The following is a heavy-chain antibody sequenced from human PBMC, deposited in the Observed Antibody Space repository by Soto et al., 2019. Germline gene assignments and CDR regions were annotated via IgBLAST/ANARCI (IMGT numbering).Heavy chain of an antibody. CDR2: IYYSGST. CDR1: GGSISRGGYY. V-gene: IGHV4-31*03. CDR3: ARVAARSYYYYGMDV. D-gene: IGHD6-6*01. J-gene: IGHJ6*02. Sequence: QVQLQESGPGLVKPSQTLSLTCTVSGGSISRGGYYWSWIRQHPGKGLEWIGYIYYSGSTYYNPSLKCRVTIAVDTSKNQFSLKLSSVTAADTAVYYCARVAARSYYYYGMDVWGQGTTVTVSS.